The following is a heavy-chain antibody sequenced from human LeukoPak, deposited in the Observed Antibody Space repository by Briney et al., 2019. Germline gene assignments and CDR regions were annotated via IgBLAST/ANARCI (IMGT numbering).Heavy chain of an antibody. J-gene: IGHJ4*02. D-gene: IGHD1/OR15-1a*01. Sequence: GGSLRLSCAASGFTFSSYEMNWVRQAPGKGLEWVSYISSSGSTIYYADSVKGRFTISRDNAKNSLYLQMNSLRAEDTAVYYCAREITGTGKDYWGQGTLVTVSP. V-gene: IGHV3-48*03. CDR1: GFTFSSYE. CDR2: ISSSGSTI. CDR3: AREITGTGKDY.